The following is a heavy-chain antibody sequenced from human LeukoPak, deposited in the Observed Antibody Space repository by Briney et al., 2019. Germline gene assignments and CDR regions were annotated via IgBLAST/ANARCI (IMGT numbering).Heavy chain of an antibody. J-gene: IGHJ6*03. Sequence: SETLSLTCTVSGGSISSYYWSWIRQPPGKGLEWIGYIYYSGSTNYNPSLKSRVTISVDTSKNQFSLKLSSVTAADTAVYYCATLPRSTRSYYYYYMDVWGKGTTVTVSS. V-gene: IGHV4-59*08. CDR2: IYYSGST. CDR3: ATLPRSTRSYYYYYMDV. CDR1: GGSISSYY. D-gene: IGHD2-15*01.